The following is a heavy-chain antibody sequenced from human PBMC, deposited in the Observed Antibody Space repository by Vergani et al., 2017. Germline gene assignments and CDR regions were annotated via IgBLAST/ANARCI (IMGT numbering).Heavy chain of an antibody. D-gene: IGHD6-19*01. CDR1: GFTFIMHA. CDR2: LIASDRRT. J-gene: IGHJ3*02. CDR3: SKGGRSEVACTFGAFDI. Sequence: EVQLLESGGDLVQPGGSLRLSCAASGFTFIMHAMSWVRQAPGKGLEWVSTLIASDRRTHYADSVKCRFTISRDNSKNTLFLHMNSLRPEDTAVYYCSKGGRSEVACTFGAFDIWGQGTMVTVSS. V-gene: IGHV3-23*01.